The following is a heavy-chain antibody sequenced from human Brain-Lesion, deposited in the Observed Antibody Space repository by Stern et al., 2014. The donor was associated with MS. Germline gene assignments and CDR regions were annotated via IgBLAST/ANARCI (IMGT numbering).Heavy chain of an antibody. J-gene: IGHJ6*02. D-gene: IGHD2-2*01. V-gene: IGHV3-21*01. CDR2: LSVGTDYI. Sequence: VQLVQSGGGLVKPGGSLRLSCEASGFTFNSYSMNWVRQAPGKGLEWVSSLSVGTDYIYYADSVKGRFPISRDNAKNSLFLQMNTLRAEDTGVYYCARVDCSGTNCFYYYYGMDVWGQGTTVTVSS. CDR3: ARVDCSGTNCFYYYYGMDV. CDR1: GFTFNSYS.